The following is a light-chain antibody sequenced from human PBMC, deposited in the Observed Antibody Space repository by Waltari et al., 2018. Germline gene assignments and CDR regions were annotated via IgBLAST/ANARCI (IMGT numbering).Light chain of an antibody. CDR2: GAS. CDR3: QQYGNSVVT. J-gene: IGKJ1*01. Sequence: EIVLTQSPGTLSLSPGERATLSCMASQSVSSSYLAWYQQKPGQAPSLLIYGASSRATGVPDRFSGSGSGTDFTLTISRLEPEDFAVYYCQQYGNSVVTFGQGTKVEIK. V-gene: IGKV3-20*01. CDR1: QSVSSSY.